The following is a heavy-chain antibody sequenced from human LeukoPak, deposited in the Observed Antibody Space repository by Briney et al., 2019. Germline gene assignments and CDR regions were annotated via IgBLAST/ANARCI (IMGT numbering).Heavy chain of an antibody. CDR1: GGSIRSSYYY. V-gene: IGHV4-39*07. D-gene: IGHD2-15*01. Sequence: SETLSLTCTVSGGSIRSSYYYWGWIRQPPGKGLEWIGSIYHSGSTYYNPSLKSRVTISVDRSKNQFSLKLSSVTAADTAVYYCARGGYCSGGSCKNYYYYGMDVWGQGTTVTVSS. CDR3: ARGGYCSGGSCKNYYYYGMDV. J-gene: IGHJ6*02. CDR2: IYHSGST.